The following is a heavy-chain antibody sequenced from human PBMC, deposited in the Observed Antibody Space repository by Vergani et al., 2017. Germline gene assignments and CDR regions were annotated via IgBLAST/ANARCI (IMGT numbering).Heavy chain of an antibody. CDR2: ISYDGTQK. J-gene: IGHJ1*01. Sequence: QVHLVESGGGVVQPGRSLRLAGGVSGWRGRYYGMEGGRQEAGKGLEWGGVISYDGTQKYYEDSVKGRFTISRDNSTSPLYLQMNSLRTRDTAVYYCATKSCGTPRCQRGYFREWAQGTLVTGSS. V-gene: IGHV3-30*03. CDR3: ATKSCGTPRCQRGYFRE. D-gene: IGHD2-15*01. CDR1: GWRGRYYG.